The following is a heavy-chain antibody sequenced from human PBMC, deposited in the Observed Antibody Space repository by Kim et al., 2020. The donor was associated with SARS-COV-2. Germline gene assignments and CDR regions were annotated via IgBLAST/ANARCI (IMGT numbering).Heavy chain of an antibody. J-gene: IGHJ4*02. Sequence: SETLSLTCAVYGGSFSGYYCSWIRQPPGKGLEWIGEINHSGSTNYNPSLKSRVTISVDTSKNQFSLKLSSVTAADTAVYYCARAGPVLLWFGEQEDYWGQGTLVTVSS. CDR1: GGSFSGYY. D-gene: IGHD3-10*01. CDR2: INHSGST. CDR3: ARAGPVLLWFGEQEDY. V-gene: IGHV4-34*01.